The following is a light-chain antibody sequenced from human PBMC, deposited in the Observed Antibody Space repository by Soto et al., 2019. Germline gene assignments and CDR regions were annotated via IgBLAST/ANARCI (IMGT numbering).Light chain of an antibody. J-gene: IGKJ1*01. Sequence: EIVLTQSPGTLSLSPGERATLSCRASQSVSSNYLAWYLQKPGQAHILLIYGASTRATGIPGRFSGSGSGTDFTLTISRLEPEDFAVYYCQQYGSSPGTFGQGTKVDIK. CDR2: GAS. V-gene: IGKV3-20*01. CDR3: QQYGSSPGT. CDR1: QSVSSNY.